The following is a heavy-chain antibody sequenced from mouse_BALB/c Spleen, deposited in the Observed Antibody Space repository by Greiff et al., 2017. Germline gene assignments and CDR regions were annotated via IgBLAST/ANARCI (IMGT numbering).Heavy chain of an antibody. V-gene: IGHV14-3*02. CDR1: GFNIKDTY. J-gene: IGHJ4*01. CDR2: IDPANGNT. D-gene: IGHD1-1*01. Sequence: EVQRVESGAELVKPGASVKLSCTASGFNIKDTYMHWVKQRPEQGLEWIGRIDPANGNTKYDPKFQGKATITADTSSNTAYLQLSSLTSEDTAVYYCALYYYGSSQYAMDYWGQGTSVTVSS. CDR3: ALYYYGSSQYAMDY.